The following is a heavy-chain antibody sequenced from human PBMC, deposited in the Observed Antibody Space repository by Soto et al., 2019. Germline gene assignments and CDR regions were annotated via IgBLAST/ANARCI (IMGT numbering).Heavy chain of an antibody. V-gene: IGHV4-30-2*01. CDR2: VYHRAST. Sequence: KTSETLSLTCAVSGASMTTGGFSWTWVRQPPGGGLEWIGHVYHRASTQYNPSLKGRVSISVDTSRSLFSLKLSSVTAADTAVYYCASSLKMAVAGNTPGYWGQGTLVTVS. J-gene: IGHJ4*02. CDR3: ASSLKMAVAGNTPGY. CDR1: GASMTTGGFS. D-gene: IGHD6-19*01.